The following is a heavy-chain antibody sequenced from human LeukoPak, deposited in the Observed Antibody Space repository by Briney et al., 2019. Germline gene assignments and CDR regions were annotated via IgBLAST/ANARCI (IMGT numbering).Heavy chain of an antibody. Sequence: SQTLSLTCAISVDSVSSNSAAWNSIRQSPSRGLEWLGRTYYRSKWYNDYAVSVKSRITINPDTSKNQFSLQLNSVTPEDTAVYYCARGSIAVNWFDPWGQGTLVTVSS. CDR3: ARGSIAVNWFDP. D-gene: IGHD6-6*01. CDR1: VDSVSSNSAA. CDR2: TYYRSKWYN. V-gene: IGHV6-1*01. J-gene: IGHJ5*02.